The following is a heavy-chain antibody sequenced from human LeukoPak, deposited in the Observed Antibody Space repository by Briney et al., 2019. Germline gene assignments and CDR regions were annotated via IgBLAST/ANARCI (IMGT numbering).Heavy chain of an antibody. V-gene: IGHV3-74*01. J-gene: IGHJ4*02. CDR3: ARDRNYGFDY. CDR2: INKDGSST. CDR1: GFTFSSYW. Sequence: RGSLRLSCAASGFTFSSYWMHWVRQAPGKGLVWVSRINKDGSSTNYADSVKGRFTISRDNAKNTLYLQMNSLRAEDTAVYYCARDRNYGFDYWGQGTVVTVSS. D-gene: IGHD3-10*01.